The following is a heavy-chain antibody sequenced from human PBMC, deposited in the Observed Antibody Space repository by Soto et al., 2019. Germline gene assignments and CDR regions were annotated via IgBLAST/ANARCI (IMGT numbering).Heavy chain of an antibody. D-gene: IGHD4-4*01. CDR3: ARDRGNYNGIFDY. V-gene: IGHV3-74*01. Sequence: EVQLVESGGGLVQPGGSRRLSCAVSGLTFSSSWMHWVRQGPGKGLVWVSRINFDGSATHYADSVQGRFTISRDNAKNVLYLQMTNLRAEDTAVYHCARDRGNYNGIFDYWGQGTLVTVSS. J-gene: IGHJ4*02. CDR2: INFDGSAT. CDR1: GLTFSSSW.